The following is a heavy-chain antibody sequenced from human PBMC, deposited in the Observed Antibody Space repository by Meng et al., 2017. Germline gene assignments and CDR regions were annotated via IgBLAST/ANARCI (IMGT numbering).Heavy chain of an antibody. D-gene: IGHD4-17*01. CDR2: IKPSGGST. CDR1: GYTFTSYY. CDR3: ARDPGTADGYGDYLGVSNWSVDL. J-gene: IGHJ2*01. Sequence: ASVKVSCKASGYTFTSYYMHWVRQAPGQGLDWMGIIKPSGGSTSYAQKFQGRDTMTRDTSTSTVYMKLSSLRSEDTAVYYCARDPGTADGYGDYLGVSNWSVDLWGRGTLVTVSS. V-gene: IGHV1-46*01.